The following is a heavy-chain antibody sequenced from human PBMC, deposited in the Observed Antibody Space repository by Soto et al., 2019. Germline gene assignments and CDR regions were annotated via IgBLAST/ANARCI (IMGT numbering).Heavy chain of an antibody. V-gene: IGHV3-30*18. CDR1: GFTFSSYG. CDR3: AKDPMGVDTAMVPGLVFDYMDV. Sequence: GGSLRLSCAASGFTFSSYGMHWVRQAPGKGLEWVAVISYDGSNKYYADSVKGRFNISRDNSKNTLYLQMNSLRAEDTAVYYCAKDPMGVDTAMVPGLVFDYMDVWGKGTTVTVSS. CDR2: ISYDGSNK. D-gene: IGHD5-18*01. J-gene: IGHJ6*03.